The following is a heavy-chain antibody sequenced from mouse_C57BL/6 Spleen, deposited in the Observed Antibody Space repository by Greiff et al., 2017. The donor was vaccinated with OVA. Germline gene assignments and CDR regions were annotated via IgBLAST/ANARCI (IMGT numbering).Heavy chain of an antibody. Sequence: QVQLKQSGAELVKPGASVKMSCKASGYTFTSYWITWVKQRPGQGLEWIGDIYPGSGSTNYNEKFKSKATLTVDTSSSTAYMQLSSLTSEDSAVYYCARIYYYGSSPYYAMDYWGQGTSVTVSS. CDR1: GYTFTSYW. D-gene: IGHD1-1*01. V-gene: IGHV1-55*01. CDR3: ARIYYYGSSPYYAMDY. CDR2: IYPGSGST. J-gene: IGHJ4*01.